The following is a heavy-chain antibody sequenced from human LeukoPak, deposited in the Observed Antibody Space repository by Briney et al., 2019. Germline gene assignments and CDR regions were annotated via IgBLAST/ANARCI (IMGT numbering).Heavy chain of an antibody. V-gene: IGHV4-59*10. D-gene: IGHD6-13*01. CDR2: IYTSGTT. CDR1: GGSFSGYY. Sequence: RPSETLSLTCAVYGGSFSGYYWSWIRQPAGKGLEWIGHIYTSGTTNYNPSLKSRVTISVDTSKNQFSLKLSSVTAADTAVYYCARVRKGAAAGTRLGFDNWFDPWGQGTLVTVSS. CDR3: ARVRKGAAAGTRLGFDNWFDP. J-gene: IGHJ5*02.